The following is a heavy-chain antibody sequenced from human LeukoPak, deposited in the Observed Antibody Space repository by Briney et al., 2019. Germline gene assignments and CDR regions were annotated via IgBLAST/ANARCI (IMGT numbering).Heavy chain of an antibody. CDR2: ISWNSGSI. J-gene: IGHJ4*02. V-gene: IGHV3-9*01. CDR1: GFTFDDYA. D-gene: IGHD5-18*01. CDR3: AKGSRGYGYGFAQLDY. Sequence: PGGSLRLSCAASGFTFDDYAMHWVRQAPGKGLEWVSGISWNSGSIGYADSVKGRFTISRDNAKNSLYLQMNSLRAEDTALYYCAKGSRGYGYGFAQLDYWGQGTLVTVSS.